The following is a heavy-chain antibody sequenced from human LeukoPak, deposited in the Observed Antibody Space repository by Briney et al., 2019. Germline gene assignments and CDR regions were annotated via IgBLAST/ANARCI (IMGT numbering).Heavy chain of an antibody. CDR1: GFTFSSYS. CDR2: ISSSSSTI. Sequence: LAGGSLRLSCAASGFTFSSYSMNWVRQAPGKGLEWVSYISSSSSTIYYADSVKGRFTISRDNAKNSLYLQMNSLRAEDTAVYYCARVRSSVAAAQVFDYWGQGTLVTVSS. D-gene: IGHD6-13*01. CDR3: ARVRSSVAAAQVFDY. J-gene: IGHJ4*02. V-gene: IGHV3-48*01.